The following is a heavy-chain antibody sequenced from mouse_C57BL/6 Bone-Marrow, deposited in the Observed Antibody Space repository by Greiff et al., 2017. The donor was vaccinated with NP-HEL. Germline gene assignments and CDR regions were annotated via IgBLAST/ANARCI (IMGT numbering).Heavy chain of an antibody. V-gene: IGHV1-62-2*01. CDR3: ARHEDLPITTVVAPHFDY. CDR2: FYPGSGSI. Sequence: QVQLQQSGAELVKPGASVKLSCKASGYTFTEYTIHWVKQRSGQGLEWIGWFYPGSGSIKYNEKFKDKATLTADKSSSTVYMELSRLTSEDSAVYFCARHEDLPITTVVAPHFDYWGQGTTLTVSS. J-gene: IGHJ2*01. D-gene: IGHD1-1*01. CDR1: GYTFTEYT.